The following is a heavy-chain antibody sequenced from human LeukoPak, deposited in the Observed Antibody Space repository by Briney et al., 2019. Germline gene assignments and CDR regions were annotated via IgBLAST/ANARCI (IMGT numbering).Heavy chain of an antibody. CDR2: ISIGGNIQ. J-gene: IGHJ4*02. CDR3: GRGYPYYFDH. D-gene: IGHD3-22*01. CDR1: GFAFSTYT. V-gene: IGHV3-30*04. Sequence: GGSLRLSCAASGFAFSTYTMHWVRQAPGKGLEWVAVISIGGNIQYYTDSVKGRFTISRDNSKNTLYLQMNSLRAEDTAVYFCGRGYPYYFDHWGQGALVTVSS.